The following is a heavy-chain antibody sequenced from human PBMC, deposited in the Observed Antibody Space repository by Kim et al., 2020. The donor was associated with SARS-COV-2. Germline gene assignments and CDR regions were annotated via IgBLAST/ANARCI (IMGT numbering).Heavy chain of an antibody. CDR3: ARGDSSSEWYFDL. V-gene: IGHV3-48*03. Sequence: YADSVKSRFTISGDNDKNSLYRQINSLRTEDTAVYYCARGDSSSEWYFDLWGRDTLVTVSS. D-gene: IGHD6-6*01. J-gene: IGHJ2*01.